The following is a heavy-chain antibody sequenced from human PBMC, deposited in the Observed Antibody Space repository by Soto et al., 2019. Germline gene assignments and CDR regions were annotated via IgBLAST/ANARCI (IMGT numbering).Heavy chain of an antibody. Sequence: PGGSLRLSCAASGFTFSSYAMHWVRQAPGKGLEWVAVISYDGRNKYYADSVKGRFTISRDNSKNTLYLQMNSLRAEDSAVYYCAREPHDASDIWGQGTMVTVSS. CDR1: GFTFSSYA. CDR2: ISYDGRNK. V-gene: IGHV3-30-3*01. CDR3: AREPHDASDI. J-gene: IGHJ3*02.